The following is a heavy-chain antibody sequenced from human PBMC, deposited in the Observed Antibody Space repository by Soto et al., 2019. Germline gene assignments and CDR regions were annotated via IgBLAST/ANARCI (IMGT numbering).Heavy chain of an antibody. CDR3: AKDRERDAWYEDY. CDR1: GFTFSSYA. D-gene: IGHD6-13*01. Sequence: XGSLRLACLASGFTFSSYAMSWVRQAPGEGLEWVSVISGSDGSTYYADSVKGRFTISRDDSKNTLYLQMNSLRAEDTAVYYCAKDRERDAWYEDYWGQGTLVTVSS. V-gene: IGHV3-23*01. J-gene: IGHJ4*02. CDR2: ISGSDGST.